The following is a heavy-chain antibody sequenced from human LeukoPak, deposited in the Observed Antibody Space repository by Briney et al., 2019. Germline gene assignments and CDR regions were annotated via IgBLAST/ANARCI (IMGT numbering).Heavy chain of an antibody. CDR1: GFTFSTYA. CDR2: ISTSGDGT. CDR3: ARGGSTAYVFDC. Sequence: GGSLRLSCAASGFTFSTYAMTWVRQAPGKGLEWVAGISTSGDGTYYADSVKGRFTISRDNSKNTLCLQMSSLRLEDTAVYYCARGGSTAYVFDCWGQGALITVSA. J-gene: IGHJ4*02. V-gene: IGHV3-23*01. D-gene: IGHD5-12*01.